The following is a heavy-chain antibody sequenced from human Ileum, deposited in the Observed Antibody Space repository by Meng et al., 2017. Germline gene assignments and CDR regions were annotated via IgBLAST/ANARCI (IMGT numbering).Heavy chain of an antibody. J-gene: IGHJ4*02. CDR1: GTW. CDR3: ATSNDRDVYYLGY. CDR2: IFQSGRT. V-gene: IGHV4-4*02. D-gene: IGHD3-22*01. Sequence: VQLQESGPRLVKPSGTLSLTCAVSGTWWSWVPQHRGKGLEWIGEIFQSGRTNYNPSLKSRVTISIDKSKSQISLQLSAGTAADTAVYSCATSNDRDVYYLGYWGQGTLVTVSS.